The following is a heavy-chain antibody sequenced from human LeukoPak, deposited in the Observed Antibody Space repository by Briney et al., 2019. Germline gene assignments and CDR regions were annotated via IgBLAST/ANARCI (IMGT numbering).Heavy chain of an antibody. CDR3: AKDQYCSGVSSYSARDFRY. CDR1: GFTFSSYA. D-gene: IGHD2-15*01. V-gene: IGHV3-23*01. J-gene: IGHJ4*02. CDR2: ISGSGGST. Sequence: PGGSLRLSCAASGFTFSSYAMSWVRQAPGKGLEWVSAISGSGGSTYYADSVKGRFTISRDNSKNTLYLQMNSLRAEDTAVYYCAKDQYCSGVSSYSARDFRYWGQGTLVTVSS.